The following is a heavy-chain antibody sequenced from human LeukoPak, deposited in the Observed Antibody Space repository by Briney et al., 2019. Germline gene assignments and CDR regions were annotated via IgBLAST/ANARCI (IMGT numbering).Heavy chain of an antibody. CDR2: INYSGGST. J-gene: IGHJ4*02. Sequence: PGGSLRLSCAASGFTVSSNYMSWVRQAPGKGLEWVSTINYSGGSTYYADSVKGRFTISRDNSKNTLYLQMNSLRVEDTAVYYCANRPGWWAFDSWGQGTLVTVSS. CDR1: GFTVSSNY. D-gene: IGHD2-15*01. CDR3: ANRPGWWAFDS. V-gene: IGHV3-53*01.